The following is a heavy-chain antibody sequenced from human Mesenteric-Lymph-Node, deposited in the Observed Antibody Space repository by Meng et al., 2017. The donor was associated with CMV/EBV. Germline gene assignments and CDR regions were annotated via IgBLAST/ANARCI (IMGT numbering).Heavy chain of an antibody. V-gene: IGHV3-7*01. Sequence: GGSLRLSCAASGFTFSSYWMSWVRQAPGKGLEWVANIKQDGSEKYYVDSVKGRFTISRDNAKNSLYLQMNSLRAEDTAVYYCVRDLRSGYDSHWGQGTLVTVSS. CDR3: VRDLRSGYDSH. CDR2: IKQDGSEK. J-gene: IGHJ4*02. CDR1: GFTFSSYW. D-gene: IGHD5-12*01.